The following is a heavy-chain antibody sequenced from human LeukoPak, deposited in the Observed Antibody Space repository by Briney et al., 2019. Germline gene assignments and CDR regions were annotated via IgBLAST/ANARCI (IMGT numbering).Heavy chain of an antibody. CDR1: GFTFSSYD. CDR3: ARDLTIEAFDI. CDR2: MQYDGSIK. V-gene: IGHV3-30*02. Sequence: GGSLRLSCAASGFTFSSYDMHWVRQAPGKGLEWVAFMQYDGSIKYYADSVKGRFTISRDNSKNTLYLQMNSLRAEDTAVYYCARDLTIEAFDIWGQGTMVTVSS. J-gene: IGHJ3*02. D-gene: IGHD3-10*01.